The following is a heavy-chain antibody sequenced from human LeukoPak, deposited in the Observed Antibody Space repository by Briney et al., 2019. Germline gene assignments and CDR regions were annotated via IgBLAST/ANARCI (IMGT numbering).Heavy chain of an antibody. J-gene: IGHJ5*02. D-gene: IGHD3-3*01. CDR3: ARDGPPDTIFGVSGFDP. V-gene: IGHV4-30-4*08. CDR1: GGSISSGDYY. Sequence: PSEXXSLTCTVSGGSISSGDYYWRWIRQPPGKGLEWIGYIYYSGSTYYNPSLKSRVTISVDTSKNQFSLKLSSVTAADTAEYYCARDGPPDTIFGVSGFDPWGQGTLVTVSS. CDR2: IYYSGST.